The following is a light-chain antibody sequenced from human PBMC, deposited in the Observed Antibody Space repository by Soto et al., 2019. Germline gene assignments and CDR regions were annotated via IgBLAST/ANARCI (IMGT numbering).Light chain of an antibody. CDR2: GAS. V-gene: IGKV3-15*01. Sequence: ETVMTQSPVTLSVSPGERTTLSCRASQSVGSKEAWYQQKPGQAPSLLLYGASTRATGIPVRFSGSGSGTEFTLTISSLQSEDFAVYYCQQYSNWPPVTFGGGTKVEIK. CDR1: QSVGSK. CDR3: QQYSNWPPVT. J-gene: IGKJ4*01.